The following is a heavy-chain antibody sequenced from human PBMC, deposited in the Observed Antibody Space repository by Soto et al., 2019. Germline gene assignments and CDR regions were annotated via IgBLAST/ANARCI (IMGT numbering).Heavy chain of an antibody. Sequence: QVQLQESGPGLVKPSQTLSLTCTLSGGSISSGNYYWSWLRQHTGKGLEWIGYIYYSGSTNYNPALKSRVTISLDTSNNHFSLKLSSVTAADTAVYYCARVGLHLGELSRNWFDPWGQGTLVTVSS. V-gene: IGHV4-31*03. CDR1: GGSISSGNYY. CDR3: ARVGLHLGELSRNWFDP. D-gene: IGHD3-16*02. J-gene: IGHJ5*02. CDR2: IYYSGST.